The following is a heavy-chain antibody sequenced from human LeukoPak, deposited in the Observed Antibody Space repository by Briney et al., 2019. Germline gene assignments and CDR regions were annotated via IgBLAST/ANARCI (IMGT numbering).Heavy chain of an antibody. D-gene: IGHD5-12*01. CDR1: GGSISSYY. Sequence: PSETLSLTCTVSGGSISSYYWSWIRQPPGKGLEWIGYIYYSGSTNYNPSLKSRVTISVDTSKNQFSLKLSSVTAADTAVYYCARGYDWGGIYYYGMGVWGQGTTVTVSS. J-gene: IGHJ6*02. CDR3: ARGYDWGGIYYYGMGV. V-gene: IGHV4-59*01. CDR2: IYYSGST.